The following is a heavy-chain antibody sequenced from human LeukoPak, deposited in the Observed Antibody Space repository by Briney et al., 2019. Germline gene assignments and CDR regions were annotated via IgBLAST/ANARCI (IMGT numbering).Heavy chain of an antibody. J-gene: IGHJ4*02. Sequence: SETLSLTCTVSGGSISSGGYYWSWLRQHPGTGLEWIGYIYYSGSTYYNPSLKSRVTISVDTSKNQFSLKLSSVTAADTAVYYCARVYSYGSYYFDYWGQGTLVTVSS. CDR1: GGSISSGGYY. V-gene: IGHV4-31*03. CDR3: ARVYSYGSYYFDY. D-gene: IGHD5-18*01. CDR2: IYYSGST.